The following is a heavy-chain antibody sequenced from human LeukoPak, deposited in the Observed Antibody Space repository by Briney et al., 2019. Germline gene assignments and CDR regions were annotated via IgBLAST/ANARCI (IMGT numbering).Heavy chain of an antibody. Sequence: GASVKVSCKASGYTFTSYDINWVRQATGQGLEWMGWMNPNSGNTGYAQKFQGRVTMTRNTSISTAYMELSSLRSEDTAVYYCAGGRPDTIFGVYHWFDPWGQGTLVTVSS. CDR2: MNPNSGNT. J-gene: IGHJ5*02. CDR1: GYTFTSYD. D-gene: IGHD3-3*01. CDR3: AGGRPDTIFGVYHWFDP. V-gene: IGHV1-8*01.